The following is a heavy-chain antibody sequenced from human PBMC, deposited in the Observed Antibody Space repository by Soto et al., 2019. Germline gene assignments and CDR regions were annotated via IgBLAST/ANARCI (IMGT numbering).Heavy chain of an antibody. J-gene: IGHJ6*02. Sequence: GGSLRLSCAASGFTFSSYSMNWVRQAPGKGLEWVSSISSSSSYIYYADSVKGRFTISRDNAKNSLYLQMNSLRAEDTAVYYCARRGRAAATYYYYYGMDVWGQGTTVTVSS. CDR3: ARRGRAAATYYYYYGMDV. D-gene: IGHD6-13*01. V-gene: IGHV3-21*01. CDR1: GFTFSSYS. CDR2: ISSSSSYI.